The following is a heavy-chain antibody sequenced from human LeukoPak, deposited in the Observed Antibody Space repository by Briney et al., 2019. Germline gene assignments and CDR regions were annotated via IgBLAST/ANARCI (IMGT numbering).Heavy chain of an antibody. CDR2: INPNSGGT. V-gene: IGHV1-2*02. CDR3: ARASKSTYYYYYYYYMDV. Sequence: ASVKVSCKASGYTFTGYCMHWVRQAPGQGLEWMGWINPNSGGTNYAQKFQGRVTMTRDTSISTAYMELSRLRSDDTAVYYCARASKSTYYYYYYYYMDVWGKGTTVTVSS. D-gene: IGHD2-21*01. CDR1: GYTFTGYC. J-gene: IGHJ6*03.